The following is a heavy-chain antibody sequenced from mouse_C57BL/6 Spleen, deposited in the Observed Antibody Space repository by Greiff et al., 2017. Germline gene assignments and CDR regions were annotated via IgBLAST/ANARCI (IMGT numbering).Heavy chain of an antibody. D-gene: IGHD1-1*01. CDR3: AREVDYYGSSLFAY. Sequence: DVKLQESGPGLVKPSQSLSLTCSVTGYSITSGYYWNWIRQFPGNKLEWMGYISYDGSNNYNPSLKNRISITRDTSKNQFFLKLNSVTTEDTATYYCAREVDYYGSSLFAYWGQGTLVTVSA. J-gene: IGHJ3*01. CDR2: ISYDGSN. CDR1: GYSITSGYY. V-gene: IGHV3-6*01.